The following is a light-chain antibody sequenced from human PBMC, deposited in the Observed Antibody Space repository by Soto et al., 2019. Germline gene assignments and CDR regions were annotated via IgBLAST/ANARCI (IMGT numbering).Light chain of an antibody. CDR2: AAS. J-gene: IGKJ3*01. CDR3: QQGNSFPFT. CDR1: QGISNW. Sequence: DVQMTQSPSSVSASVGGRVSITCRASQGISNWLAWYQQKPGRAPKLLIYAASSLQSGVSSRFSGSGSGTDFTLTISSLQPEDFATYYCQQGNSFPFTFGPGTKVDIK. V-gene: IGKV1D-12*01.